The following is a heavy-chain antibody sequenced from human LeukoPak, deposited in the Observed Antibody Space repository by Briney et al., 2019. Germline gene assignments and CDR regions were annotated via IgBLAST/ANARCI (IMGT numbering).Heavy chain of an antibody. D-gene: IGHD3-16*01. CDR3: VIGIYALDD. V-gene: IGHV3-23*01. Sequence: GGSLRLSCAASGFTFSSYGMSWVRQAPGKGLEWVSAISGSGGSTFYADAVKGRFTISRDNSKNTLDLQMNSLRVEDTAGYHGVIGIYALDDWGQGILVTVSS. CDR2: ISGSGGST. CDR1: GFTFSSYG. J-gene: IGHJ4*02.